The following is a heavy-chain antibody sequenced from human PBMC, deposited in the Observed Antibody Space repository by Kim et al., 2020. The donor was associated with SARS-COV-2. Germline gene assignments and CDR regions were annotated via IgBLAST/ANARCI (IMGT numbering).Heavy chain of an antibody. Sequence: SETLSLTCTVSGGSISSYYWSWIRQPPGKGLEWIGYIYYSGSTNYNPSLKSRVTISVDTSKNQFSLKLSSVTAADTAVYYCARAGHPEIGYYDFWSGPHPFDYWGQGTLVTVSS. CDR3: ARAGHPEIGYYDFWSGPHPFDY. CDR1: GGSISSYY. CDR2: IYYSGST. J-gene: IGHJ4*02. D-gene: IGHD3-3*01. V-gene: IGHV4-59*13.